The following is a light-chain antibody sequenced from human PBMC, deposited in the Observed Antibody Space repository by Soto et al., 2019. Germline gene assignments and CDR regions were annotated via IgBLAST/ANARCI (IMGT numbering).Light chain of an antibody. CDR2: GAS. Sequence: EIVMTQSPGTLSVSPWERATLSCMASQSVTINLAWYQQKPGQAPRLLIYGASTRATGIPARFSGSGSGTEFTLTISSLLSEDFAVYYCQQYNNWPLTFGGGTKVDIK. V-gene: IGKV3-15*01. J-gene: IGKJ4*01. CDR1: QSVTIN. CDR3: QQYNNWPLT.